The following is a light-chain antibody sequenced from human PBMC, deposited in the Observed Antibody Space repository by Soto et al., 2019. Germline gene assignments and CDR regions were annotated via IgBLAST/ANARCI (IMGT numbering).Light chain of an antibody. CDR2: GN. CDR3: QSYDISLSGSWV. V-gene: IGLV1-40*01. J-gene: IGLJ3*02. Sequence: QSVLTQPPSVSGAPGQRVTISCTGISSNNGTNYDVHWYQQLPGTAPKLLVYGNNRPSGVPDRFSASKSGTSASLVITGLQAEDEADYYCQSYDISLSGSWVFGGGTKLTVL. CDR1: SSNNGTNYD.